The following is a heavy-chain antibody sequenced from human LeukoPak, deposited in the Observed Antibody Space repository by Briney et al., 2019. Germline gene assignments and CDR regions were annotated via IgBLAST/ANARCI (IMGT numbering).Heavy chain of an antibody. J-gene: IGHJ4*02. V-gene: IGHV3-7*01. CDR3: ATISSPLDY. Sequence: GGSLRLSCAASGFTPSGYWMSWVRQAPGKGLEWVANIKKDGSERYYADFVKGRFTISRDNAKNSVYLQMNSLRVEDTAMYYCATISSPLDYWGQGTLVTVSS. CDR2: IKKDGSER. CDR1: GFTPSGYW. D-gene: IGHD2-15*01.